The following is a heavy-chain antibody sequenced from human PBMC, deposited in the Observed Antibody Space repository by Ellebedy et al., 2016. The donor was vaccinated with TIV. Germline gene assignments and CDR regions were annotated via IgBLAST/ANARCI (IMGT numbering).Heavy chain of an antibody. CDR1: GFTFSSFA. J-gene: IGHJ4*02. CDR3: AREGGTYYSAHFDQ. Sequence: LGGSLRLSCAASGFTFSSFAMSWVRQAPGIGLEWVSAIGDDAVATHYADSVKGRFTISRDNFGNMLYLQMNSLGAEDTAVYYCAREGGTYYSAHFDQWGQGTPVTVSS. CDR2: IGDDAVAT. D-gene: IGHD1-26*01. V-gene: IGHV3-23*01.